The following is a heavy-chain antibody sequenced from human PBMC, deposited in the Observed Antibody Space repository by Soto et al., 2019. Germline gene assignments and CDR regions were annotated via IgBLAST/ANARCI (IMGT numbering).Heavy chain of an antibody. CDR3: ARQYCSSTSCYAGAFDI. D-gene: IGHD2-2*01. CDR2: IYYSGST. Sequence: SETLSLTCTVSGGSISSSSYYWGWIRQPPGKGLEWIGSIYYSGSTYYNPSLKSRVTISVDTSKNQFSLKLSSVTAADTAVYYCARQYCSSTSCYAGAFDIWGQGTMVTVSS. V-gene: IGHV4-39*01. J-gene: IGHJ3*02. CDR1: GGSISSSSYY.